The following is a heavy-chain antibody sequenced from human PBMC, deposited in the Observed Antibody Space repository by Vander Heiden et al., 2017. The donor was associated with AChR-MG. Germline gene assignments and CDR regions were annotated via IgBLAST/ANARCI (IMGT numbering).Heavy chain of an antibody. Sequence: QVTLRESGPALVKPTQTLTLTCTFSGFSLSTSGMCVSWIRQTSGKDLEWIALIDWDDDKYCSTSLKTRPTIPKDISKNPVVPTMTNMDPLDTAKYYGARLYYDFWSGYHPYFFDYWGQGTLVTVSS. CDR1: GFSLSTSGMC. J-gene: IGHJ4*02. D-gene: IGHD3-3*01. CDR2: IDWDDDK. CDR3: ARLYYDFWSGYHPYFFDY. V-gene: IGHV2-70*01.